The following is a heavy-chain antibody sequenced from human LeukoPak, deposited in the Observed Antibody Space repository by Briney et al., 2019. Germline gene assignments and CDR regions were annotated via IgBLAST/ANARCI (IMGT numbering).Heavy chain of an antibody. CDR3: AKDVRGGGSYYDY. Sequence: GGSLRLSCTASGFTFGDYAMSWVRQAPGKGLEWVGFIRSKAYGGTTEYAASVKGRFTISRDDSKSIAYLQMNSLRAEDTAVYYCAKDVRGGGSYYDYWGQGTLVTVSS. CDR1: GFTFGDYA. V-gene: IGHV3-49*04. D-gene: IGHD3-10*02. J-gene: IGHJ4*02. CDR2: IRSKAYGGTT.